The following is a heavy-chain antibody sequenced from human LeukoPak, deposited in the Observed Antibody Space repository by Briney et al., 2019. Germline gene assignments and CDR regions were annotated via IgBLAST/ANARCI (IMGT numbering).Heavy chain of an antibody. CDR2: ISYDGSNK. D-gene: IGHD3-16*01. CDR1: GFTFSSYG. Sequence: GGSLRLSCAASGFTFSSYGMHWVRQAPGKGLEWVAVISYDGSNKYYAESVKGRFTISRDNSKITLYLQMNSLRAEDTAVYYCARDGGAFDYWGQGTLVTVSS. J-gene: IGHJ4*02. CDR3: ARDGGAFDY. V-gene: IGHV3-30*19.